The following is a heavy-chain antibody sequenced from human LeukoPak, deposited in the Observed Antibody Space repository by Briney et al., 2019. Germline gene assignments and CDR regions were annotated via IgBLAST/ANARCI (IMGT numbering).Heavy chain of an antibody. CDR3: AIVYYDSSGYYYYGMDV. Sequence: ASVKVSCKASGYTFTGYYMHWVRQAPGKGLEGMGWINPNSGGTNYAQKFQGRVNMTRHTSISTAYMEMSRLRSDDTVVYYCAIVYYDSSGYYYYGMDVWGQGTTVTVSS. CDR1: GYTFTGYY. J-gene: IGHJ6*02. CDR2: INPNSGGT. D-gene: IGHD3-22*01. V-gene: IGHV1-2*02.